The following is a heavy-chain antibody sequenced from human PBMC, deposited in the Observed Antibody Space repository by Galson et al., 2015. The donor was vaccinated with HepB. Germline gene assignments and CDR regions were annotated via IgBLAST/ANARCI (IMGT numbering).Heavy chain of an antibody. J-gene: IGHJ4*02. CDR1: GFTFSDYY. Sequence: SLRLSCAASGFTFSDYYMSWIRQAPGKGLEWVSYISSSSSYTNYADSVKGRFTISRDNAKNSLYLQMNSLRAEDTAVYYCARAGYSGYALISDFDYWGQGTLVTVSS. V-gene: IGHV3-11*05. CDR2: ISSSSSYT. D-gene: IGHD5-12*01. CDR3: ARAGYSGYALISDFDY.